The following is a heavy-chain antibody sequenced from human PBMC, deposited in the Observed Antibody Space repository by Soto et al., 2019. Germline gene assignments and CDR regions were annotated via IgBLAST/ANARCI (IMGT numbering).Heavy chain of an antibody. CDR3: ARKGAAASYAHYYMDV. D-gene: IGHD6-13*01. CDR2: VYYSGNT. Sequence: PSETLXLTCTVSGGSISPYYWSWIRQPPGKGLEWIGYVYYSGNTNYNPSLESRVTISVDTSRNRFSLNLTSATAADTAVYYCARKGAAASYAHYYMDVWGRGTAVTVPS. V-gene: IGHV4-59*01. CDR1: GGSISPYY. J-gene: IGHJ6*03.